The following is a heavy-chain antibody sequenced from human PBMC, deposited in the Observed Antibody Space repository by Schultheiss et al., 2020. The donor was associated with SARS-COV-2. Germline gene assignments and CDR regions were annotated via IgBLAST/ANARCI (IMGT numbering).Heavy chain of an antibody. D-gene: IGHD2-15*01. CDR2: IHHSGST. CDR3: ARVVVAATLGWFDP. V-gene: IGHV4-31*03. Sequence: SETLSLTCSVSDDSISSGGYYWTWIRQHPGKGLEWIGYIHHSGSTSYNPSLKSRVTISVDTSKNQFSLKLSSVTAADTAVYYCARVVVAATLGWFDPWGQGTLVTVSS. J-gene: IGHJ5*02. CDR1: DDSISSGGYY.